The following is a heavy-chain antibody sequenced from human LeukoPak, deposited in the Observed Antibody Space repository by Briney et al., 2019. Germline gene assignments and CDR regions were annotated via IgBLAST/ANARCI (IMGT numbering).Heavy chain of an antibody. J-gene: IGHJ4*02. D-gene: IGHD5-24*01. CDR3: ARGKFDRDGYNYGFDY. CDR1: GYTFTSYD. V-gene: IGHV1-8*01. Sequence: GASVKVSCKASGYTFTSYDINWVRQATGQGLEWMGWMNPNSGNTGYAQKFQGRVTMTRNTSISTAYMELSSLRSEDTAGYYCARGKFDRDGYNYGFDYWGQGTLVTVSS. CDR2: MNPNSGNT.